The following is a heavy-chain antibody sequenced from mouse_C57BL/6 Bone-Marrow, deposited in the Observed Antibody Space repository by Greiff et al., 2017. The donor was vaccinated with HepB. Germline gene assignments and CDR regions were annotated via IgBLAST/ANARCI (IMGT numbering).Heavy chain of an antibody. CDR1: GYTFTNYY. Sequence: VQLKQSGPVLVKPGASVKLSCKASGYTFTNYYMNWVKQSHGKSLEWIGDINPYNGGTSYNQKFKGKAALTVDKSSSTAYMELTSLTSEDSAVYYCAKVGIYCDYDWPYWGQGTSVTVSS. V-gene: IGHV1-19*01. CDR3: AKVGIYCDYDWPY. J-gene: IGHJ4*01. D-gene: IGHD2-4*01. CDR2: INPYNGGT.